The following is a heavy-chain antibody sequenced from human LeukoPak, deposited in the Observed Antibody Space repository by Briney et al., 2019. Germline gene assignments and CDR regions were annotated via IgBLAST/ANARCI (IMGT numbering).Heavy chain of an antibody. J-gene: IGHJ3*02. CDR1: GGSISSGNYY. Sequence: SETLSLTCTVSGGSISSGNYYWSWIRQPAGKGLEWIGRIYTSGSTNYNPSLKSRVTISVDTSKNQFSLKLSSVTAADTAVYYCARLGSYYDFWSGLYHAFDIWGQGTMVTVSS. V-gene: IGHV4-61*02. D-gene: IGHD3-3*01. CDR2: IYTSGST. CDR3: ARLGSYYDFWSGLYHAFDI.